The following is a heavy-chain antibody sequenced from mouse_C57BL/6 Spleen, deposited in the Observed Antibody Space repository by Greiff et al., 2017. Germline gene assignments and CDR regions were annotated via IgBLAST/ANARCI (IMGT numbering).Heavy chain of an antibody. D-gene: IGHD2-3*01. CDR3: ASFDGYPYYYAMDY. V-gene: IGHV1-20*01. Sequence: EVQLQQSGPELVKPGDSVKISCKASGYSFTGYFMNWVMQSHGKSLEWIGRINPYNGDTFYNQKFKGKATLTVDKSSSTAHMELRSLTSEDSAVYYCASFDGYPYYYAMDYWGQGTSVTVSS. J-gene: IGHJ4*01. CDR2: INPYNGDT. CDR1: GYSFTGYF.